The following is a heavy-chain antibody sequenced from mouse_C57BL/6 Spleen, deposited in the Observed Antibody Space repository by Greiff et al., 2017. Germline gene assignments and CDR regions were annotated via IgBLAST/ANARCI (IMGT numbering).Heavy chain of an antibody. CDR2: IWRGGST. Sequence: VQLVESGPGLVQPSQSLSITCTVSGFSLTSYGVHWVRQSPGKGLEWLGVIWRGGSTDYNAAFMSRLSITKDNSKSQVFFKMNSLQADDTAIYYCAKNGDGSSYWYFDVWGTGTTVTVSS. D-gene: IGHD1-1*01. CDR1: GFSLTSYG. CDR3: AKNGDGSSYWYFDV. V-gene: IGHV2-5*01. J-gene: IGHJ1*03.